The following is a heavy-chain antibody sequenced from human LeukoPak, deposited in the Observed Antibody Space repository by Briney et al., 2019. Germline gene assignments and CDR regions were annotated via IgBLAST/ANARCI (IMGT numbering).Heavy chain of an antibody. CDR2: IYYSGST. D-gene: IGHD1-26*01. CDR3: ARLRELDWFDP. J-gene: IGHJ5*02. V-gene: IGHV4-59*01. CDR1: GGSISSYY. Sequence: SETLSLTCTVSGGSISSYYWSWIRQPPGKGLEWIGYIYYSGSTNYNPSLKSRVTISADTSKNQFSLKLSSVTAADTAVYYCARLRELDWFDPWGQGTLVTVSS.